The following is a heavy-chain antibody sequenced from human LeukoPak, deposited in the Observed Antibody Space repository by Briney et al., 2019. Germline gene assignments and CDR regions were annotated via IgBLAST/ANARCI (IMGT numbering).Heavy chain of an antibody. CDR2: IYTSGST. CDR1: GGSISSYY. D-gene: IGHD6-6*01. J-gene: IGHJ4*02. Sequence: ETLSLTCTVSGGSISSYYWSWIRQPAGKGLEWIGRIYTSGSTNYNPSLKSRVTMSVDTSKNQFSLKLSSVTAADTAVYYCARSKASTAAARPYYFDYWGQGTLATVSS. CDR3: ARSKASTAAARPYYFDY. V-gene: IGHV4-4*07.